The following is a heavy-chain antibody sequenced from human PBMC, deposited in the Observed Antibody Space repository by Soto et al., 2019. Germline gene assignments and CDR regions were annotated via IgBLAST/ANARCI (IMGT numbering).Heavy chain of an antibody. V-gene: IGHV1-3*01. CDR2: INAGNGNT. J-gene: IGHJ6*02. CDR3: ARDSGYSSRFLRFDGMDV. D-gene: IGHD6-13*01. Sequence: QVQLVQSGAEVKKPGASVKVSCKASGYTFTSYAMHWVRQAPGQRLEWMGWINAGNGNTKYSQKFQGRVTITRDTSASTAYMELSSLRSEDTAVYYCARDSGYSSRFLRFDGMDVWGQGTTVTVSS. CDR1: GYTFTSYA.